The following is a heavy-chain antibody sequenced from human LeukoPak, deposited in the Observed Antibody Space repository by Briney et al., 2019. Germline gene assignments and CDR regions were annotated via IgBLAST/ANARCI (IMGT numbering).Heavy chain of an antibody. CDR1: GDSISSYH. D-gene: IGHD6-19*01. CDR3: ARDRAVAGPFDY. CDR2: ISYTGNT. Sequence: SETLSLTCIVSGDSISSYHWSWIRQPPWKRLEWIGYISYTGNTNYNPSLKSRVTISADTSKNQLSLKLTSVTAADTAVYYCARDRAVAGPFDYWGQGTLVTVSS. V-gene: IGHV4-59*01. J-gene: IGHJ4*02.